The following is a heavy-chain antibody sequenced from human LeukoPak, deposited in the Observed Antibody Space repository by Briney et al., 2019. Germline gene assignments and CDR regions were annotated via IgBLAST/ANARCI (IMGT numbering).Heavy chain of an antibody. V-gene: IGHV3-23*01. CDR3: AKESSSGYFN. D-gene: IGHD3-22*01. CDR1: GFTFSSYV. CDR2: ISGSGGST. J-gene: IGHJ4*02. Sequence: GGSLRLSCAASGFTFSSYVMNWVRQAPGKGLEWVSTISGSGGSTYYADSVKGRFTISRDNSKNTLYLEMNSLRAEDTAIYYCAKESSSGYFNWGQGTPVSVSS.